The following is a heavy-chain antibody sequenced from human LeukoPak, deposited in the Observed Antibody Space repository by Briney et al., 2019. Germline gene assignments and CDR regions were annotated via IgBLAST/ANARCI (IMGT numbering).Heavy chain of an antibody. CDR3: ARYFRPIQAAFDY. D-gene: IGHD3-10*02. V-gene: IGHV4-30-4*01. CDR1: TVTINSRDYY. Sequence: PSETLSLNCTVSTVTINSRDYYRRWLRQPPGRGLERIGYIYYRRSTYYNPSHKSRVTISLDTSKNQFSLKLSSVTAADTAVYYCARYFRPIQAAFDYWGQGTLVTVAS. CDR2: IYYRRST. J-gene: IGHJ4*02.